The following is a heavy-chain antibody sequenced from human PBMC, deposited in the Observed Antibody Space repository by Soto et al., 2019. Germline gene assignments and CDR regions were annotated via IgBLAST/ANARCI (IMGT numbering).Heavy chain of an antibody. V-gene: IGHV3-23*01. CDR1: GFTFSSYA. Sequence: GGSLRLSCAASGFTFSSYAMSWVRQAPGKGLEWVSAISGSGGSTYYADSVKGRFTISRDNSKNTLYLQMNSLRAEDTAVYYCAKEIARHTPSSVRFLEWLLADYWGQGTLVTVSS. D-gene: IGHD3-3*01. CDR3: AKEIARHTPSSVRFLEWLLADY. CDR2: ISGSGGST. J-gene: IGHJ4*02.